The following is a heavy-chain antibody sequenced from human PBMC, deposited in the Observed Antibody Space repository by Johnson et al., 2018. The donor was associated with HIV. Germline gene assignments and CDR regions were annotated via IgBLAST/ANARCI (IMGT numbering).Heavy chain of an antibody. D-gene: IGHD1-26*01. CDR3: AKRSGSFYGAFDL. V-gene: IGHV3-23*04. CDR1: GFTLSSYA. J-gene: IGHJ3*01. CDR2: FTANDGVT. Sequence: VQLVESGGNLVRPGGSLRLSCAPSGFTLSSYALSWVRQAPGKGLEWVSGFTANDGVTYYADSVKGRFTISRDISKNTLYLQMTSLRADDSALYYCAKRSGSFYGAFDLWGQGTMVTVSS.